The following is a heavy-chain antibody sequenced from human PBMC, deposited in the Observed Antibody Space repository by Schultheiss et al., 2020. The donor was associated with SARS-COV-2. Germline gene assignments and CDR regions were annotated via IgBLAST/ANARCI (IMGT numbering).Heavy chain of an antibody. J-gene: IGHJ6*02. V-gene: IGHV6-1*01. CDR2: TYYRSKWYN. CDR3: ARGAAAAGIYYYYGMDV. CDR1: GDSVSSNSAA. D-gene: IGHD6-13*01. Sequence: SETLSLTCAISGDSVSSNSAAWNWIRQSPSRGLEWLGRTYYRSKWYNDYAVSVKSRITINPDTSKNQFSLQLNSVTPKDTAVYYCARGAAAAGIYYYYGMDVWGQGTTVTVSS.